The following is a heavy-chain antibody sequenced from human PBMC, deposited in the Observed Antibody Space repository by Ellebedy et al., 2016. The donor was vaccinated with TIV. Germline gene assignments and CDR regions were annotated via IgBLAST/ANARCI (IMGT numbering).Heavy chain of an antibody. CDR3: TKDVAVPGLPHYGMDL. Sequence: SLKISCVASGFNFDDFAMNWVRQAPGKGLEWVSGISWNSGSIDYADSVKGRFTISRDNAKSSLYLQMDSLRPEDTALYYCTKDVAVPGLPHYGMDLWGQGTTVTVSS. J-gene: IGHJ6*02. CDR2: ISWNSGSI. D-gene: IGHD6-19*01. CDR1: GFNFDDFA. V-gene: IGHV3-9*01.